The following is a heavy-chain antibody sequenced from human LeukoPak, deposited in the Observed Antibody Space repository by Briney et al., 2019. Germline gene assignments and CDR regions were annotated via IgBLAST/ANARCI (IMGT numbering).Heavy chain of an antibody. J-gene: IGHJ2*01. CDR3: ALRSSPIWWYFDL. CDR1: GGSISSYY. Sequence: PSETLSLTCTVSGGSISSYYWSWIRQPAGKGLEWIGRIYTSGSTNYNPPLKSRVTMSVDTSKNQFSLKLSSVTAADTAVYYCALRSSPIWWYFDLWGRGTLVTVSS. CDR2: IYTSGST. V-gene: IGHV4-4*07. D-gene: IGHD2/OR15-2a*01.